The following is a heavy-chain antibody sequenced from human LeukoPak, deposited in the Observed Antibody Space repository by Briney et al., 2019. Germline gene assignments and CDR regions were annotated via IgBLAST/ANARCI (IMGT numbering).Heavy chain of an antibody. CDR1: GFTFSSYS. D-gene: IGHD2-15*01. J-gene: IGHJ6*02. V-gene: IGHV3-21*01. CDR3: ARVESGYCSGGSCYSFYYGMDV. Sequence: GGSLRLSCAASGFTFSSYSMNWVRQAPGKGLEWVSSISSSSSYIYYADSVKGRFTISRDNAKNSLYLQMNSMRAGDTAVYYCARVESGYCSGGSCYSFYYGMDVWGQGTTVTVSS. CDR2: ISSSSSYI.